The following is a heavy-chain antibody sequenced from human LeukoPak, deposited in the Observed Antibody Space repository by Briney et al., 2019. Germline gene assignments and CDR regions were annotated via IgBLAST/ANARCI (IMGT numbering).Heavy chain of an antibody. Sequence: SVKASCKASGGTFSSYAISWVRQAPGQGLEWMGRIIPIFGTANYAQKFQGRVTITTDESTSTAYMELSSLRSEDTAVYYCARVDSWDTAMVTLNYWGQGTLVTVSS. CDR1: GGTFSSYA. V-gene: IGHV1-69*05. CDR3: ARVDSWDTAMVTLNY. J-gene: IGHJ4*02. D-gene: IGHD5-18*01. CDR2: IIPIFGTA.